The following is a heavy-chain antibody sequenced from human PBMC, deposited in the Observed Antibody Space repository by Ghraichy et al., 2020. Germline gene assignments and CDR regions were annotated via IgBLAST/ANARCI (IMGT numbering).Heavy chain of an antibody. CDR3: ARVVRQTLNTIVGATAVGG. CDR1: GGSISSGGYY. D-gene: IGHD1-26*01. J-gene: IGHJ4*02. CDR2: IYYSGST. V-gene: IGHV4-31*03. Sequence: SETLSLTCTVSGGSISSGGYYWSWIRQHPGKGLEWIGYIYYSGSTYYNPSLKSRVTISVDTSKNQFSLKLSSVTAAATAVYYCARVVRQTLNTIVGATAVGGWGQGTLVTVSS.